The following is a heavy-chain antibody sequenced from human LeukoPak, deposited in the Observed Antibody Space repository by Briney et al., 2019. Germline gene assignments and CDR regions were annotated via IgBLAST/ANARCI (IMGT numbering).Heavy chain of an antibody. CDR3: ARGEIVGATKLKIMPDY. V-gene: IGHV1-2*06. D-gene: IGHD1-26*01. J-gene: IGHJ4*02. CDR2: INPNSGGT. CDR1: GYTFTGYY. Sequence: GASVKVSCKASGYTFTGYYMHWVRQAPGQGLEWMGRINPNSGGTNYAQKFQGRVTITRDTSISTAYMELSRLRSDDTAVYYCARGEIVGATKLKIMPDYWGQGTLVTVSS.